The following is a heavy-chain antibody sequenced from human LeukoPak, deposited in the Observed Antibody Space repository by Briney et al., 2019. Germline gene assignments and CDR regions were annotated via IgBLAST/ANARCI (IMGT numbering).Heavy chain of an antibody. J-gene: IGHJ6*03. V-gene: IGHV3-21*01. Sequence: GGSLRLSCAASGFTFSSYSMNWVRQAPGKGLEWVSSISSSSSYIYYADSVKGRFTISRDNAKSSLYLQMNSLRAEDTAAYYCAREAGGGSGKLRYYYMDVWGKGTTVTVSS. D-gene: IGHD3-10*01. CDR1: GFTFSSYS. CDR2: ISSSSSYI. CDR3: AREAGGGSGKLRYYYMDV.